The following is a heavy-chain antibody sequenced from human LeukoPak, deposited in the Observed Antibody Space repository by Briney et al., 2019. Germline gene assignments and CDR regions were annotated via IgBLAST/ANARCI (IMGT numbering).Heavy chain of an antibody. CDR3: ARDKYAHVWGSYRPYFDY. V-gene: IGHV1-18*04. J-gene: IGHJ4*02. CDR1: VYSFTSYW. Sequence: KISCKGSVYSFTSYWIGWVRQAPGQGLEGMGWISPYTGNRKDAERLQGRVIMTTDTSTRTAYMELRSLESDDTAGLYCARDKYAHVWGSYRPYFDYWSQGTLVSVPS. D-gene: IGHD3-16*02. CDR2: ISPYTGNR.